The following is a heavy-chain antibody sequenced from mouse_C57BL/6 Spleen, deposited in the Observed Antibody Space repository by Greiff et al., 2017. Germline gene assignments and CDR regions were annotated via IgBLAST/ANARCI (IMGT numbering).Heavy chain of an antibody. D-gene: IGHD1-1*02. V-gene: IGHV1-55*01. CDR2: IYPGSGST. J-gene: IGHJ4*01. Sequence: QVHVKQPGAELVKPGASVKMSCKASGYTFTSYWITWVKQRPGQGLEWIGDIYPGSGSTNYNEKFKSKATLTVDTSSSTAYMQLSSLTSEDSAVYYCAKVATPYYAMDYWGQGTSVTVSS. CDR3: AKVATPYYAMDY. CDR1: GYTFTSYW.